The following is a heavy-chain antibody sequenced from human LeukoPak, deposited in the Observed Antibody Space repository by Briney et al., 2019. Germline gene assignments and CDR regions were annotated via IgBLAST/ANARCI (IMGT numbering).Heavy chain of an antibody. CDR2: MYTSGNT. Sequence: SGTLSLTCTVSGGSISNYYWTWIRQPAGKGLEWIGRMYTSGNTLYNPSLKTRVTMSIDTPKNQFSLKLTSVTAADTAVYYCARQELAYGSGKGTFDIWGQGTVVTVSS. J-gene: IGHJ3*02. CDR3: ARQELAYGSGKGTFDI. CDR1: GGSISNYY. V-gene: IGHV4-4*07. D-gene: IGHD3-10*01.